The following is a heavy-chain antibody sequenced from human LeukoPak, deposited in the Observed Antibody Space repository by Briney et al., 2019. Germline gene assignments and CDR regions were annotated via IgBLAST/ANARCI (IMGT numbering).Heavy chain of an antibody. D-gene: IGHD1-1*01. CDR1: GASVRSARYY. Sequence: SETLSLTCTVSGASVRSARYYWNWIRQPPGKGLEWIGNLYYSERTNYNPSLKSRVTISVDTSKNHFSLKVSSVTAADTAVYYCARYNRHFDYWGQGTLVTVSS. V-gene: IGHV4-61*03. J-gene: IGHJ4*02. CDR2: LYYSERT. CDR3: ARYNRHFDY.